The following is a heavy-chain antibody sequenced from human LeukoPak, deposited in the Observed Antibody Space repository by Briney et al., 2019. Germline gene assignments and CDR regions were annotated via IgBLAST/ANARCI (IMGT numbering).Heavy chain of an antibody. V-gene: IGHV4-30-4*01. D-gene: IGHD5-12*01. CDR2: IYYSGNT. J-gene: IGHJ4*02. CDR1: GGSISSGSYY. CDR3: ARVANSGYDYRGDFDY. Sequence: SQTLSLTCTVSGGSISSGSYYRSWIRQPPGKGLEWIGHIYYSGNTYYSPSLKSRLTISVDTSKDQFSLRLTPATAADTAVYYCARVANSGYDYRGDFDYWGPGTLVTVSA.